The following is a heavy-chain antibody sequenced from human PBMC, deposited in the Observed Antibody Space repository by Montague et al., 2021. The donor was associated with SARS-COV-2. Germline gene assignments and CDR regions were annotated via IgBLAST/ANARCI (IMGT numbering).Heavy chain of an antibody. J-gene: IGHJ3*02. D-gene: IGHD3-10*01. CDR1: GFTFSKYA. Sequence: PRLSCAASGFTFSKYAMSWVRQAPGKGLEWVSAISGSGRSTYYADSVKGRFTISRGNSKNTLYLQMNSLRAEDTAVYYCAKDRLALLWFGERYDAFDIWGQGTMVTVSS. CDR2: ISGSGRST. V-gene: IGHV3-23*01. CDR3: AKDRLALLWFGERYDAFDI.